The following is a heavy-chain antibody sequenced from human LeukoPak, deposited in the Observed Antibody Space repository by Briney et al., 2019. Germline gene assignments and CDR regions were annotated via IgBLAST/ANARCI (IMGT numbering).Heavy chain of an antibody. CDR3: ARLTGTTFGLDY. D-gene: IGHD1-7*01. J-gene: IGHJ4*02. CDR2: IYTSGTT. V-gene: IGHV4-4*09. Sequence: PSETLSLTCTVSGGSISSYYWSWIRQPPGQGLEWIGYIYTSGTTNYNPSLKSRVTISVDTSKNQFSLKLSSVTAADTAVYYCARLTGTTFGLDYWGQGTLVTVSS. CDR1: GGSISSYY.